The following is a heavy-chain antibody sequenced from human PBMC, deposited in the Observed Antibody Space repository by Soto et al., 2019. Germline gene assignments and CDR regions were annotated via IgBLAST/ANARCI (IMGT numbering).Heavy chain of an antibody. V-gene: IGHV3-23*01. CDR3: AKVKGSAAAGPILT. D-gene: IGHD6-13*01. Sequence: GGSLRLSCAASGFTFSSYGMHWVRQAPGKGLEWVSAISGSGGSTYYADSVKGRFTISRDNSKNTLYLQMNSLRAEDTAVYYCAKVKGSAAAGPILTWGQGTLVTVSS. CDR1: GFTFSSYG. J-gene: IGHJ4*02. CDR2: ISGSGGST.